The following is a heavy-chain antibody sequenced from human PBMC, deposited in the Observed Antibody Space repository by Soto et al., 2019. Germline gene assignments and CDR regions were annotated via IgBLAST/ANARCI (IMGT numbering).Heavy chain of an antibody. CDR1: GYTFTNYG. CDR3: ARASRDKDIMTGYSTVRFDI. D-gene: IGHD3-9*01. J-gene: IGHJ3*02. CDR2: INPAYGNT. Sequence: QAQLVQSGAEVKKPGASAQVACKASGYTFTNYGIHWMRQAPGQRPEWLGWINPAYGNTKYSRHFEDRVTITSDPVASTVYMELRSLGSEDTAVYYCARASRDKDIMTGYSTVRFDIWGLGTTVTVS. V-gene: IGHV1-3*01.